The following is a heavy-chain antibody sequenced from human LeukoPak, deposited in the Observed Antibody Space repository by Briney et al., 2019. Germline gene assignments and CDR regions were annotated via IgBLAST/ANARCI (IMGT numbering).Heavy chain of an antibody. CDR1: GFTFSIYG. V-gene: IGHV3-30*02. CDR3: AKDLAGAGMASWFDP. CDR2: IRYDGSNK. Sequence: PGGSLRLSCAASGFTFSIYGMHWVRQAPGKGLEWVAFIRYDGSNKYYADSVKGRFTISRDNSKNTLYLQMNSLRAEDTAVYYCAKDLAGAGMASWFDPWGQGTLVTVSS. D-gene: IGHD6-13*01. J-gene: IGHJ5*02.